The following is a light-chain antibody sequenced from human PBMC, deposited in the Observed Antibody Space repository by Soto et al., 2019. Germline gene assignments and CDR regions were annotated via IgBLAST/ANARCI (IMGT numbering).Light chain of an antibody. CDR2: EVT. Sequence: QSALTQPPSASGSPGQSVTISCTGTSSEVGAYKYVSWYQQYPGKAPKLMIYEVTKRPSRVPDRFSGSKSDNTASLTVSGLQAEDEADYYCTSYVGNDIWVFGGGTKLTVL. J-gene: IGLJ3*02. CDR3: TSYVGNDIWV. CDR1: SSEVGAYKY. V-gene: IGLV2-8*01.